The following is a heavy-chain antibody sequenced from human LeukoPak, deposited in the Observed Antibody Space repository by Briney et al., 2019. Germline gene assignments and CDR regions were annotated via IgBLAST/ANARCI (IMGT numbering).Heavy chain of an antibody. D-gene: IGHD1-1*01. CDR2: TYYRSKWYN. CDR3: AREEWNVVLNWFDP. CDR1: GDSVSSNSAA. V-gene: IGHV6-1*01. Sequence: SQTLSFTCAISGDSVSSNSAAWNWIRQSPSRGLEWLGRTYYRSKWYNDYAVSVKSRITITPDTSKNQFSLQLNAVTPEDTAVYYCAREEWNVVLNWFDPWGQGTLVTVSS. J-gene: IGHJ5*02.